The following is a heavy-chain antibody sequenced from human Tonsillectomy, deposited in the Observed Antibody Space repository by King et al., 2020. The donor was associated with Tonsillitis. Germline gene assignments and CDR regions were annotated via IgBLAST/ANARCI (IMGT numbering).Heavy chain of an antibody. CDR1: GYTLTELS. V-gene: IGHV1-24*01. CDR3: ATDRLTVAGLRNFDY. CDR2: FDPEDGET. J-gene: IGHJ4*02. Sequence: QLVQSGAEVKKPGASVKVSCKVSGYTLTELSMHWVRQAPGKGLEWMGGFDPEDGETIYAQKFQGRVTLTEDSSTDTAYMELRSLRSEDTAVYYCATDRLTVAGLRNFDYWGQGTLVTVSS. D-gene: IGHD6-19*01.